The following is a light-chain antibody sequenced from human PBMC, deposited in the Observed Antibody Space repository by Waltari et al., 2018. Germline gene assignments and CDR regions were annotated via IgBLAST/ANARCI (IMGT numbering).Light chain of an antibody. CDR3: QQSYSTPRT. Sequence: DIQMTQSPSSLSASVGDRIPITCRASQSISSYLNWYKQKPGKAPKLLTYAASSFQSGVPSRFSGSGSGTDFTLTISSLQPEDFATYYCQQSYSTPRTFGGGTKVEVK. J-gene: IGKJ4*01. V-gene: IGKV1-39*01. CDR2: AAS. CDR1: QSISSY.